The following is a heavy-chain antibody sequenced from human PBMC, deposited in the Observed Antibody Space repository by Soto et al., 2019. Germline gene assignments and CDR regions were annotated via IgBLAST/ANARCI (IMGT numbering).Heavy chain of an antibody. D-gene: IGHD1-1*01. V-gene: IGHV3-74*01. CDR3: TRGPRSTSTGTGAF. Sequence: GGSLRLSCAASGFTLSNFYISWVRQAPGKGPEWVSRINDDGISTNYADSVKGRFTISRDNAKNTLYLQMNALRVEDTAVYYCTRGPRSTSTGTGAFWGQGTLVTAPQ. CDR2: INDDGIST. J-gene: IGHJ4*02. CDR1: GFTLSNFY.